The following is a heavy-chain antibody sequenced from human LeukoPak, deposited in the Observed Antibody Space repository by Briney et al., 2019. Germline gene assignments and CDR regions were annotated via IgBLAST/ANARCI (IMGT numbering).Heavy chain of an antibody. CDR3: ARADCSSSTCYLRRSWFDP. D-gene: IGHD2-2*01. CDR2: IKSDGRT. CDR1: GFTLSSYW. V-gene: IGHV3-74*01. J-gene: IGHJ5*02. Sequence: GGSLRLSCAASGFTLSSYWMHWVRQAPGKGLVWVSRIKSDGRTNYADSVKGRFTISRDNAKNTVSLQMNSLRAEDTGVYYCARADCSSSTCYLRRSWFDPWGQGTLVTVSS.